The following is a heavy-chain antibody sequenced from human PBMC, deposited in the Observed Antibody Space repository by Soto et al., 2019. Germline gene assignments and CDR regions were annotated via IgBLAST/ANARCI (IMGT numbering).Heavy chain of an antibody. Sequence: QLQLQESGPGLVKPSETLSLTCTVSGGSISSSSYYWGWIRQPPGKGLEWIGSIYYSGSTYYNPSLKSRVTISVDTSKNQFSLKLSSVTAADTAVYYCARHRLRRAVAALLHWGQGTLVTVSS. J-gene: IGHJ4*02. CDR1: GGSISSSSYY. D-gene: IGHD6-19*01. CDR3: ARHRLRRAVAALLH. V-gene: IGHV4-39*01. CDR2: IYYSGST.